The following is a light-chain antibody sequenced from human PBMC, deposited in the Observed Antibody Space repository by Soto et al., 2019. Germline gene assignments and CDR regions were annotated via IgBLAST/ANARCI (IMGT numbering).Light chain of an antibody. CDR3: QQSYSTPRT. V-gene: IGKV1-39*01. CDR2: AAS. CDR1: QSISSY. J-gene: IGKJ1*01. Sequence: DIQMTQSPSSLSASVGDRVTITCRASQSISSYLNWYQQKPGKAPKLLIYAASSLQSGVPSRFSGSGSGTDFTLTISSLQPEDFATYYCQQSYSTPRTFGQGNPVEIK.